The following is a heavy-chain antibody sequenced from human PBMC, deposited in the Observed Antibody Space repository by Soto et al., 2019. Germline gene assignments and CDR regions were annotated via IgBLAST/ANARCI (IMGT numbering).Heavy chain of an antibody. D-gene: IGHD2-2*01. CDR2: INSDGSST. CDR3: ARDIVVVPAAYNTPHHDWGIDY. V-gene: IGHV3-74*01. CDR1: GFTLSSYW. J-gene: IGHJ4*02. Sequence: EVQLVESGGGLVQPGGSLRLSCAASGFTLSSYWMHWVRQAPGKGLVWVSRINSDGSSTSYADSVKGRFTISRDNAKNTLYLQMNSLRAEDTAVYYCARDIVVVPAAYNTPHHDWGIDYWGQGTLVTVSS.